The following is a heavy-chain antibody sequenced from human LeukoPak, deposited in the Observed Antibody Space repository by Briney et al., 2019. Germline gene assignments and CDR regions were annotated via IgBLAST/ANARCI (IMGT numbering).Heavy chain of an antibody. CDR3: AKRTSNWNYFDY. Sequence: GGSLRLSCAASGLTFSNYGMAWVRQAPGKGLEWVSAISGSGGSTYYADSVKGRFTISRDNSKNTLYLQMNSLRAEDTAVYYCAKRTSNWNYFDYWGQGTLVTVSS. J-gene: IGHJ4*02. CDR2: ISGSGGST. D-gene: IGHD1-20*01. V-gene: IGHV3-23*01. CDR1: GLTFSNYG.